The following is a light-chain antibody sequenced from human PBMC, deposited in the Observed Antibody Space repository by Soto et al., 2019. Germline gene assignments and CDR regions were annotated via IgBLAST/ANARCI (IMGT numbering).Light chain of an antibody. CDR1: QSIGTY. J-gene: IGKJ1*01. Sequence: DIQFTHSPSSLSASVVYRVTITCRASQSIGTYLHWYQQKAGKAPKLLIYAASNLQSGVPSRFSGSGSGTDFTLTMNSLQPEDFATYYCQQGYSTPWTFGQGTKVDIK. CDR2: AAS. V-gene: IGKV1-39*01. CDR3: QQGYSTPWT.